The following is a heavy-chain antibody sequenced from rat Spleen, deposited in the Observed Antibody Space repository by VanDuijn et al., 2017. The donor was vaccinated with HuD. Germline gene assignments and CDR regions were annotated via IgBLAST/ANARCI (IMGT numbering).Heavy chain of an antibody. CDR1: GFSLTSYH. V-gene: IGHV2-41*01. D-gene: IGHD1-4*01. CDR2: IWNTGTT. J-gene: IGHJ3*01. CDR3: ARDENGYLYLWFAY. Sequence: QVQLKESGPGLVQPSQTLSLTCTVYGFSLTSYHVSWVRQPPGKGMEWLGVIWNTGTTRYNPALKSRLSITKDISKSQVFLKMNSLQTEDTATYYCARDENGYLYLWFAYWGQGTLVTVSS.